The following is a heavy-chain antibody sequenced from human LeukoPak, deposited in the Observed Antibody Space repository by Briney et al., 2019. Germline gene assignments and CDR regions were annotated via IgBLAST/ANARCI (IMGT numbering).Heavy chain of an antibody. D-gene: IGHD6-13*01. CDR1: GFTFSSYA. Sequence: PGGSLRLSCAASGFTFSSYAMNWVRQAPGKGLEYVSSISSNGGSTYYANSVKGRFTISRDNSKNTLYLQMGSLRAEDMAVYYCARGGVNVAAAGFDYWGQGTLVTVYS. V-gene: IGHV3-64*01. CDR3: ARGGVNVAAAGFDY. CDR2: ISSNGGST. J-gene: IGHJ4*02.